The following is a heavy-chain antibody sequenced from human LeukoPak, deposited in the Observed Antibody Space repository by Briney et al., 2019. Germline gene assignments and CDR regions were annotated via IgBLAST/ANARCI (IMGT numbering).Heavy chain of an antibody. CDR1: GGSISAYY. D-gene: IGHD2-2*01. CDR2: MSYSGST. CDR3: ARAQLNLVVDLGMDV. J-gene: IGHJ6*02. Sequence: SETLSLTCTVSGGSISAYYWTWIRQPPGKGLEWIGYMSYSGSTNYNPSLKSRVTFSVDTSKSQFSLKLSSVTAADSAVYYCARAQLNLVVDLGMDVWGQGTTVTVSS. V-gene: IGHV4-59*01.